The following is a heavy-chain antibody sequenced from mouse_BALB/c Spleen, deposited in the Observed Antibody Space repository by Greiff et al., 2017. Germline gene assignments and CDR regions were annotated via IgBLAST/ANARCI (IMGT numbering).Heavy chain of an antibody. J-gene: IGHJ3*01. Sequence: EVKVEESGGGLVKPGGSLKLSCAASGFTFSSYTMSWVRQTPEKRLEWVATISSGGGNTYYPDSVKGRFTISRDNAKNNLYLQMSSLRSEDTALYYCARGYDGYYPFAYWGQGTLVTVSA. CDR3: ARGYDGYYPFAY. D-gene: IGHD2-3*01. CDR1: GFTFSSYT. CDR2: ISSGGGNT. V-gene: IGHV5-9*03.